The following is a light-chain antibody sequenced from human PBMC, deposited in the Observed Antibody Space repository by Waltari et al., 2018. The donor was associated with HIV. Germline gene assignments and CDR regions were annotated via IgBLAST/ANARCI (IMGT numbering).Light chain of an antibody. CDR2: GVG. J-gene: IGLJ3*02. CDR1: SSDVGGYNY. Sequence: QSALTQPASVSGSPGQSIIISCTGTSSDVGGYNYVSWYQQHPGKAPKLIIFGVGNRPSGVSNRFSGSKSGHTASLNISGLQTEDEADYYCNSYTSTTTRWLFGGGTRLTVL. CDR3: NSYTSTTTRWL. V-gene: IGLV2-14*03.